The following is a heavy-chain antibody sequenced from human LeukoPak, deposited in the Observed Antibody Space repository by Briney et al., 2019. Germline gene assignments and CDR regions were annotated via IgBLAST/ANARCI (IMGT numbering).Heavy chain of an antibody. CDR3: ASFYGDYGGYYYYGMDV. D-gene: IGHD4-17*01. V-gene: IGHV4-31*03. CDR2: IYYSGST. J-gene: IGHJ6*02. CDR1: GGSISSGGYS. Sequence: SETLSLTCTVSGGSISSGGYSWSWIRQHPGKGLEWIGYIYYSGSTYYNPSLKSRVTISVDTSKNQFSLKLSSVTAADTAMYYCASFYGDYGGYYYYGMDVWGQGTTVTVS.